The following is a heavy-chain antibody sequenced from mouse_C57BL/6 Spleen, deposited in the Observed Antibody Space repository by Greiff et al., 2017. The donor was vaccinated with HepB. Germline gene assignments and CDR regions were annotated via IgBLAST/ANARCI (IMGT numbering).Heavy chain of an antibody. J-gene: IGHJ3*01. CDR3: ARRENDGYYALFAY. D-gene: IGHD2-3*01. V-gene: IGHV1-64*01. CDR1: GYTFTSYW. Sequence: VQLQQPGAELVKPGASVKLSCKASGYTFTSYWMHWVKQRPGQGLEWIGMIHPNSGSTNYNEKFKSKATLTVDKSSSTAYMQLSSLTSEDSAVYYCARRENDGYYALFAYWGQGTLVTVSA. CDR2: IHPNSGST.